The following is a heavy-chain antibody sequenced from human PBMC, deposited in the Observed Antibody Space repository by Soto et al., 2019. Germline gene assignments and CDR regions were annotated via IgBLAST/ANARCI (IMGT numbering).Heavy chain of an antibody. CDR2: VNPNNGDT. Sequence: QVQLVQSGAELKKPGASVKVSCKASGYTCSNYDMNWVRQATGQGPEWIGWVNPNNGDTGYAQKFHGRVTLTTDISTTTAYMELTSLRSEDKAIYYCAKVSRKGSAIDFDYWGQGTLITVSS. J-gene: IGHJ4*02. V-gene: IGHV1-8*01. CDR1: GYTCSNYD. CDR3: AKVSRKGSAIDFDY. D-gene: IGHD3-10*01.